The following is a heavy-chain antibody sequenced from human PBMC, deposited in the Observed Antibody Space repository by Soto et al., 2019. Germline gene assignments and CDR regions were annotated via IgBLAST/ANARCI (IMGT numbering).Heavy chain of an antibody. CDR3: ARDSPIGSTYSGYDAIDS. D-gene: IGHD5-12*01. CDR2: TIPILDVA. V-gene: IGHV1-69*08. Sequence: QVQLVQSGAEVKKPGSSVKVSCKASGGTFSTSTFTLVRQAPGQGLEWMGRTIPILDVADYAQDFQGRVTTTADKSPSKAQMELTSLTSKDTAVYYCARDSPIGSTYSGYDAIDSWGQGTLVTVSS. CDR1: GGTFSTST. J-gene: IGHJ4*02.